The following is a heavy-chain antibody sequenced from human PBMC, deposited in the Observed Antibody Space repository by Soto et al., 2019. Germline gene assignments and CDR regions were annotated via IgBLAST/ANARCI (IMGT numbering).Heavy chain of an antibody. CDR2: IDPSDSYT. V-gene: IGHV5-10-1*01. CDR3: ARLPLYGGRGLYYYGMDV. J-gene: IGHJ6*02. Sequence: LKISWKGSRYSFTSYLIIWVRQMPAKGLEWMGRIDPSDSYTNYSPSFQGHVTISADKSISTAYLQWSSLKASDTAMYYCARLPLYGGRGLYYYGMDVWGQGTTVTVSS. CDR1: RYSFTSYL. D-gene: IGHD3-16*01.